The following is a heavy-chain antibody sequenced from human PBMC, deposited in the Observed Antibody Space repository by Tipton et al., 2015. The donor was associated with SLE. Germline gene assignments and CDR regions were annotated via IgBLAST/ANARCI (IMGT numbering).Heavy chain of an antibody. D-gene: IGHD6-25*01. V-gene: IGHV4-4*07. Sequence: TLSLTCTVSGGSIHPFYWAWVRQPAGKGLEWIGRIYTGGNTKYNPSLERRVSLSVDTSRGQFLLEVRSVTAADTAVYYCARLPAAVNYYYYYMDVWGKGTAVTVSS. CDR1: GGSIHPFY. J-gene: IGHJ6*03. CDR3: ARLPAAVNYYYYYMDV. CDR2: IYTGGNT.